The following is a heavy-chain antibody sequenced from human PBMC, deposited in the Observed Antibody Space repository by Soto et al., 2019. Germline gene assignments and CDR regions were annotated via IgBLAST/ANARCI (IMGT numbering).Heavy chain of an antibody. D-gene: IGHD3-3*01. CDR3: VRSVILSGGSYKGLIRLHYFDT. J-gene: IGHJ4*02. CDR1: GGSIGGSSDY. Sequence: SETMCLTCSVSGGSIGGSSDYWGWIRQPPGKGLEWIGCIYYSGSTNYTPSLKNRVTLSLDESKNEFSLNMDSVTAADTAIYYCVRSVILSGGSYKGLIRLHYFDTWGPGTLVTVSS. V-gene: IGHV4-39*07. CDR2: IYYSGST.